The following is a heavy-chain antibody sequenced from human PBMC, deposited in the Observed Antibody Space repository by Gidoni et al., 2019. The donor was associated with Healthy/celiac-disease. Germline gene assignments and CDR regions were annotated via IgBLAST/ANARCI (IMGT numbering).Heavy chain of an antibody. CDR1: GGSISSYY. CDR2: NYYSGST. J-gene: IGHJ6*02. Sequence: QVQLQESGPGLVKPSETLSLTCTVSGGSISSYYWSWIRQPPGKGLEWIGYNYYSGSTNYNPSLKSRVTISVDTSKNQFSLKLSSVTAADTAVYYCARSDNWNYLGNYYYYGMDVWGQGTTVTVSS. V-gene: IGHV4-59*01. CDR3: ARSDNWNYLGNYYYYGMDV. D-gene: IGHD1-7*01.